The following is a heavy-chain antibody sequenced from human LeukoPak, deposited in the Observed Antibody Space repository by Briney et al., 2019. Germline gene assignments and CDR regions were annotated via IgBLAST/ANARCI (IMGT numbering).Heavy chain of an antibody. Sequence: GGSLRLSCAASGFTFSDHFMDWVRQAPGKGLEWVGRIKNKANSYITQYAASMEGRFTISRDDSKNSLYLQMSSLKTEDTAMSYCASIRGTLGYWGQGTVVAVSS. J-gene: IGHJ4*02. CDR3: ASIRGTLGY. CDR2: IKNKANSYIT. CDR1: GFTFSDHF. V-gene: IGHV3-72*01. D-gene: IGHD1-26*01.